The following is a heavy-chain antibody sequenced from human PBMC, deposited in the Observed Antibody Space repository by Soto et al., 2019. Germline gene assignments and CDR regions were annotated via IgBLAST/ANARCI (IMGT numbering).Heavy chain of an antibody. J-gene: IGHJ5*02. D-gene: IGHD3-3*01. CDR3: ANVIILRFLEWSTLDDP. CDR2: ISVGGDAT. CDR1: GFTFSNYA. Sequence: GGSLRLSCTASGFTFSNYAMTWVRQAPGKGLEWVSAISVGGDATFYADSVKGRFTISRDNSINTVYLQMNSLGAEDTAVYYCANVIILRFLEWSTLDDPWGQGTLVTVSS. V-gene: IGHV3-23*01.